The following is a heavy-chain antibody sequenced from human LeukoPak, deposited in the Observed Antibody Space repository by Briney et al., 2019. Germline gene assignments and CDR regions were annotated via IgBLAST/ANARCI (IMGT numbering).Heavy chain of an antibody. CDR2: IYYSGST. V-gene: IGHV4-39*01. J-gene: IGHJ4*02. CDR1: GGSISSSSYY. CDR3: ARQAVLLWFGEFDY. Sequence: SETLSLTCTVSGGSISSSSYYWGGIRQPPGKGLEWVGSIYYSGSTYYNPSLKSRVTISVDTSKNQFSLKLSSVTAADTAVYYCARQAVLLWFGEFDYWGQGTLVTVSS. D-gene: IGHD3-10*01.